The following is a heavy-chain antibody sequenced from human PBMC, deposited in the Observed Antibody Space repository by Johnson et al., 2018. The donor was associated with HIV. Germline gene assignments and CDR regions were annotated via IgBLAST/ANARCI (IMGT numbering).Heavy chain of an antibody. Sequence: VQLVESGGDSVQPGGSLRLSCAASGFIFSNYWMHWVRQAPGKGLIWVACIKTDGSDTNYADSVKGRFTISRDNAKNTVYLQMDSLRDEDMAVYYCARGALGSFDIGGQGTRVTVSA. CDR1: GFIFSNYW. J-gene: IGHJ3*02. CDR2: IKTDGSDT. CDR3: ARGALGSFDI. V-gene: IGHV3-74*02. D-gene: IGHD3-10*01.